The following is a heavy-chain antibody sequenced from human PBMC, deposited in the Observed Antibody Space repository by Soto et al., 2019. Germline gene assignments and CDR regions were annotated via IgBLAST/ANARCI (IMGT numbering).Heavy chain of an antibody. Sequence: GGSLRLSCAASGFTFSTYAMSWLRQAPGKGLEWVSAISGSGGSSYYADSVKGRFTLSRDNSKNTLYLQMSSLRVDDTAVYYCAKDHWGSYSGQGTLVTVSS. CDR3: AKDHWGSY. CDR1: GFTFSTYA. CDR2: ISGSGGSS. D-gene: IGHD3-16*01. V-gene: IGHV3-23*01. J-gene: IGHJ4*02.